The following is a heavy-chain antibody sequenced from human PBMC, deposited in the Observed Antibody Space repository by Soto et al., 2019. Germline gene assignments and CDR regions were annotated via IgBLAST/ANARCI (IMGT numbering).Heavy chain of an antibody. CDR3: ARKIAFDY. J-gene: IGHJ4*02. CDR2: IYYSGST. CDR1: GGSISSYY. V-gene: IGHV4-59*08. Sequence: SETLSLTCTVSGGSISSYYWSWIRQPPGKGLEWIGYIYYSGSTNYNPSLKSRVTISVDTSKNQFSLKLSSVTAADTAVYYCARKIAFDYWGQGNLVTVS.